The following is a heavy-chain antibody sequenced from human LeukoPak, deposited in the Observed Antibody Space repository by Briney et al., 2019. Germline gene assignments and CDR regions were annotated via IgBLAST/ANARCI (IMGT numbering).Heavy chain of an antibody. V-gene: IGHV3-30*18. CDR1: GFAFSSYW. CDR2: ISHDGNNE. Sequence: GGSLRLSCAASGFAFSSYWMHWVRQAPGKGLEWVAVISHDGNNEHYADSVKGRFTISRDNSKNTLYLQMNSLRDGDTAVYYCAKEGYYGSGSFPDYWGQGTLVIVSS. CDR3: AKEGYYGSGSFPDY. D-gene: IGHD3-10*01. J-gene: IGHJ4*02.